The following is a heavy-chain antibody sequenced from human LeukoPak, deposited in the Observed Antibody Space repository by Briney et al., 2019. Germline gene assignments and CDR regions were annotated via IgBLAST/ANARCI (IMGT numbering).Heavy chain of an antibody. V-gene: IGHV1-46*01. CDR3: ARGYCSGGGCSVLDAFDG. D-gene: IGHD2-15*01. CDR1: GYTFSNYY. J-gene: IGHJ3*01. Sequence: ASVKGSCKTSGYTFSNYYIHWVRRAPGQGLEWMGKSNPSGGSTSYPQKFQGRVTMTRDTSTTTVYMELSTLRSEDTAIYYCARGYCSGGGCSVLDAFDGWGQGTMVTVSS. CDR2: SNPSGGST.